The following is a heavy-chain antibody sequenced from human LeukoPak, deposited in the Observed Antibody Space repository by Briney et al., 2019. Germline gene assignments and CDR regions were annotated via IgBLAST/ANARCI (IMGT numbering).Heavy chain of an antibody. CDR1: GVTFSTYA. CDR3: AKNPSSGYYPYYFDY. Sequence: GGSLRLSCAASGVTFSTYAMSWVRQAPGKGQEWVSAISGSGGSTHYADSVKGRFTISRDNSKNTLHLQMNSLRAEDTAVYYCAKNPSSGYYPYYFDYWGRGTLVTVSS. J-gene: IGHJ4*02. CDR2: ISGSGGST. V-gene: IGHV3-23*01. D-gene: IGHD3-22*01.